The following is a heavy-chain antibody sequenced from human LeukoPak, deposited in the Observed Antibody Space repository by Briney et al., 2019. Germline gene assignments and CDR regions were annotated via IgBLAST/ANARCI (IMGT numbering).Heavy chain of an antibody. D-gene: IGHD4-11*01. CDR1: GFTFSSYS. CDR2: ISSSSSYI. CDR3: ARVYSNSPEYGMDV. J-gene: IGHJ6*02. Sequence: GGSLRLSCAASGFTFSSYSMNWVRQAPGKGLEWVSSISSSSSYIYYADSVKGRFTISRDNAKNSLYLQMNSLRAEDTAVYYCARVYSNSPEYGMDVWGQGTTVTVSS. V-gene: IGHV3-21*01.